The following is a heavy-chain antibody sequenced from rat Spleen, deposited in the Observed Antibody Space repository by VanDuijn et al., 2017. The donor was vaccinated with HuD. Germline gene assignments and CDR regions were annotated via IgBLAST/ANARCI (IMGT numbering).Heavy chain of an antibody. CDR1: GFSLTSNS. Sequence: QVQLKESGPGLVQPSQTLSLTCTVSGFSLTSNSVHWVRQAPGKGLEWMGMIWGDGSTNYNSALKSRLSISRDTSKSQGFLTMNSLQTDDTAVYYCAQLPGSHWGQGVMVTVSS. CDR2: IWGDGST. CDR3: AQLPGSH. J-gene: IGHJ2*01. D-gene: IGHD1-4*01. V-gene: IGHV2-77*01.